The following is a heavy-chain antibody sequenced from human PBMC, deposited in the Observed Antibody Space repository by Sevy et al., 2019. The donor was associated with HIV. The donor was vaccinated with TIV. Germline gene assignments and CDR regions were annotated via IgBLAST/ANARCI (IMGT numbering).Heavy chain of an antibody. J-gene: IGHJ4*02. CDR3: AGDLPPSATTVAHFDY. Sequence: GGSLRLSCAASGFTFSSYEMNWVRQAPGKGLEWVSYISNSGSTIYYSDSVKGRFTICRDNAKNSLYLQMNSLRVEDTGVYYCAGDLPPSATTVAHFDYWGRGTLVTVSS. D-gene: IGHD4-17*01. CDR2: ISNSGSTI. CDR1: GFTFSSYE. V-gene: IGHV3-48*03.